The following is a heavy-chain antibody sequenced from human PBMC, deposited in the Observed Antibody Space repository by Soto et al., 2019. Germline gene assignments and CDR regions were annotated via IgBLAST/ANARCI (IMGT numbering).Heavy chain of an antibody. CDR3: AIGSINYYDSSGYLPYYYGMDV. CDR1: GFTFSSYS. V-gene: IGHV3-21*01. D-gene: IGHD3-22*01. J-gene: IGHJ6*02. Sequence: GGSLRLSCAASGFTFSSYSMNWVRQAPGKGLEWVSSISSSSSYIYYADSVKGRFTISRDNAKNSLYLQMNSLRAEDTAVYYCAIGSINYYDSSGYLPYYYGMDVWGQGTTVTVSS. CDR2: ISSSSSYI.